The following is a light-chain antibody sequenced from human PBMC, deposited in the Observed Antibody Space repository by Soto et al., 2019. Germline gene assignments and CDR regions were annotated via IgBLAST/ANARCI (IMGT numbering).Light chain of an antibody. Sequence: QSALTQPPSASGSPGQSVAISCTGTSSDVGGYNYVSWYQQHPGKAPKLMIYEVTIRPSGVSDRFSGSKSGNTASLTVSGLQAEHEADYYCSSYTGGNPSYVFGTGTKLTVL. V-gene: IGLV2-8*01. CDR2: EVT. CDR1: SSDVGGYNY. J-gene: IGLJ1*01. CDR3: SSYTGGNPSYV.